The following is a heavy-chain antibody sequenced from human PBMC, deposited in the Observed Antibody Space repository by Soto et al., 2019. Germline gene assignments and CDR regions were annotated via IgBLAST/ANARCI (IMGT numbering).Heavy chain of an antibody. D-gene: IGHD3-3*01. CDR1: GFTFSSYA. CDR3: ARDRRVGNHYNLGFDY. CDR2: ISFDGSNK. V-gene: IGHV3-30-3*01. Sequence: QVQLVESGGGVVQPERSLRLSCAASGFTFSSYAIHWVRQAPAKGLEWVAVISFDGSNKYYADSVKGRFTISRDNSKNTQDLQMNSLRAEDTAVYYCARDRRVGNHYNLGFDYWGQGILVTVSS. J-gene: IGHJ4*02.